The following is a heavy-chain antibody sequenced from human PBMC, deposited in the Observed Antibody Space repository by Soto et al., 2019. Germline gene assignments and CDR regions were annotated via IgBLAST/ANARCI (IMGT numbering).Heavy chain of an antibody. CDR3: AMVYCSSTSCYRDY. Sequence: QVQLVQSGAEVKKPGSSVQVSCKASGGTFSSYTISWVRQAPGQGLEWMGRIIPILGIANYAQTFQGRVTIAADKSTSPAYIELSSLRSEDTDVYYCAMVYCSSTSCYRDYWGQGTLVTVSS. J-gene: IGHJ4*02. CDR2: IIPILGIA. D-gene: IGHD2-2*02. V-gene: IGHV1-69*02. CDR1: GGTFSSYT.